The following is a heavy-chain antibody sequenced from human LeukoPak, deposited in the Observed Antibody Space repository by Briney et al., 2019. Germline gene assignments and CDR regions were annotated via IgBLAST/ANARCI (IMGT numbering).Heavy chain of an antibody. V-gene: IGHV4-34*01. D-gene: IGHD6-13*01. CDR2: INHSGST. J-gene: IGHJ6*03. Sequence: PSETLSLTCAVYGGSFSGYYWSWIRQPPGKGLEWIGEINHSGSTNYNPSLKSRVTISVDTSKNQFSLKLSSVTAADTAVYYCARGEVAAASFGYYYYYMDVWGKGTTVTVSS. CDR1: GGSFSGYY. CDR3: ARGEVAAASFGYYYYYMDV.